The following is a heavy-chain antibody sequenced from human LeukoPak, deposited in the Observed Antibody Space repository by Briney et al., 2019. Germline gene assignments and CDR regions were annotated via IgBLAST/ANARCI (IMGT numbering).Heavy chain of an antibody. CDR3: AGGDTFVDDSYYIDF. J-gene: IGHJ4*02. CDR2: VYQSGIT. D-gene: IGHD3-3*02. V-gene: IGHV4-30-2*01. CDR1: GGSISSGGHY. Sequence: PSQTLSLTCTVSGGSISSGGHYWSWIRQPPGKGLEWIGYVYQSGITYYNPSLKSRVTISVDRSKNQFSLELSSVTAADTAVYFWAGGDTFVDDSYYIDFWGQGTLVIVSS.